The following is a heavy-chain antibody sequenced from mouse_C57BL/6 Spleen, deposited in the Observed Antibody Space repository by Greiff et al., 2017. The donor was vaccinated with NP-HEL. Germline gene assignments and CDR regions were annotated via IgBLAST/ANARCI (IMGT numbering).Heavy chain of an antibody. CDR3: ARGGVAGPAWFAY. V-gene: IGHV1-52*01. J-gene: IGHJ3*01. Sequence: VQLQQPGAELVRPGSSVKLSCKASGYTFTSYWMHWVKQRPIQGLEWIGNIDPSDSETHYNQKFKDKATLTVDKSSSTAYMQLSSLTSEDSAVYYCARGGVAGPAWFAYWGQGTLVTVSA. CDR2: IDPSDSET. D-gene: IGHD1-1*02. CDR1: GYTFTSYW.